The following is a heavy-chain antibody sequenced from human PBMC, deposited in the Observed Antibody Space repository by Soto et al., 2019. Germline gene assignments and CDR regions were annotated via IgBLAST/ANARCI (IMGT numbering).Heavy chain of an antibody. CDR1: GGSISSYY. V-gene: IGHV4-59*08. Sequence: QVQLPESGPGLVKPSETLSLTCTVSGGSISSYYWSWIQQPPGKGLECIGYIYYSGSTNYNPSLKSRVILSVDTSKNQFSLKLSSVTAADTAVYYCASSGYEKWFAPWGQGTLVTVSS. CDR2: IYYSGST. J-gene: IGHJ5*02. D-gene: IGHD5-12*01. CDR3: ASSGYEKWFAP.